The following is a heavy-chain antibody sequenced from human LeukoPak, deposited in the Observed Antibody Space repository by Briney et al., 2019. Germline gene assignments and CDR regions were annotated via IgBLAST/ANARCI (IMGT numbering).Heavy chain of an antibody. CDR1: GGSFSVYY. CDR2: INHSGST. V-gene: IGHV4-34*01. Sequence: SETLSLTCAVYGGSFSVYYWSWVRQPPGKGLEWGGEINHSGSTNYNPCRKSRVTISVDTSKNQFSLKLSSVAAADTAVYYCARRGRYQLLFTHEPNWFDPWGQGTLVTVSS. D-gene: IGHD2-2*01. CDR3: ARRGRYQLLFTHEPNWFDP. J-gene: IGHJ5*02.